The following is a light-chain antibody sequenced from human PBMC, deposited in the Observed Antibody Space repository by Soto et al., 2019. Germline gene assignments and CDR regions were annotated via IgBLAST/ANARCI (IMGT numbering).Light chain of an antibody. J-gene: IGLJ2*01. V-gene: IGLV1-40*01. CDR3: QSDDSSRSVV. CDR1: SSNIGAGYD. Sequence: QSVLTQPPSVSGAPGQRVTISCTGSSSNIGAGYDVHWYQQLPGTAPKLLIYGNSNRPSGVPDRFSGSKSGTSASLAITVRQADEEADYCCQSDDSSRSVVFGGGTKLTVL. CDR2: GNS.